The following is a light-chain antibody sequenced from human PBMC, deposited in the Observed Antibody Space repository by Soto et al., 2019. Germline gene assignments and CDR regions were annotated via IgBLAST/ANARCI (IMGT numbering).Light chain of an antibody. CDR3: QQYYRTLWT. Sequence: DIVMTQSPDSLAVSLGERATINCKSSQSILYSSNNKNYLAWYQQKAGHPPKLLIYWASTRESGVPDRFSGSGSGTDFTLNISSLQAEDVAVYYCQQYYRTLWTFGQGTKVEIK. J-gene: IGKJ1*01. CDR2: WAS. CDR1: QSILYSSNNKNY. V-gene: IGKV4-1*01.